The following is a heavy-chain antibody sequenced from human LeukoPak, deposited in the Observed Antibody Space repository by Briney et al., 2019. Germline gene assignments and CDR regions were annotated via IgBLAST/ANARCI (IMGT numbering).Heavy chain of an antibody. CDR2: IYYSGST. J-gene: IGHJ4*02. CDR3: ARQTQLVFFDY. V-gene: IGHV4-39*01. D-gene: IGHD6-13*01. CDR1: GGSISSSSYH. Sequence: SETLSLTCAVSGGSISSSSYHWGWIRQPPGKGLEWIGSIYYSGSTYYNPSLKSRVTISVDTSKNQFSLKLSSVTAADTAVYYCARQTQLVFFDYWGQGTLVTVSS.